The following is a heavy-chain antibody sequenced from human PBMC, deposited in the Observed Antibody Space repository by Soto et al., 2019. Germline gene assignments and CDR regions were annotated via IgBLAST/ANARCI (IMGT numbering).Heavy chain of an antibody. CDR3: ARGDYAKAFDI. CDR1: GGSISSYY. J-gene: IGHJ3*02. CDR2: IYYSNSI. Sequence: SETLSLTCTVSGGSISSYYWSWIRQPPGKGLQYIGYIYYSNSINYNPSLKSRVTISVDTSRNQFSLTLTSVTAADTPVYYCARGDYAKAFDIWGQGTTVTVSS. D-gene: IGHD2-2*01. V-gene: IGHV4-59*12.